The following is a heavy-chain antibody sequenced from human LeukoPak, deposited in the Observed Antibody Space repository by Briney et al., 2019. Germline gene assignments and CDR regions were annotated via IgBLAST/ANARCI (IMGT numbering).Heavy chain of an antibody. V-gene: IGHV1-2*02. CDR2: INPKSGGT. Sequence: GAVKVSCKSSGYTFTSYYMYWVRQAPGQGLEWMGWINPKSGGTNYAQKFQGRVTMTRDTSISTAYMELSRLRSDDTAVYYCARLGVHSGYPVGFDYWGQGTLVTVSS. J-gene: IGHJ4*02. D-gene: IGHD3-22*01. CDR3: ARLGVHSGYPVGFDY. CDR1: GYTFTSYY.